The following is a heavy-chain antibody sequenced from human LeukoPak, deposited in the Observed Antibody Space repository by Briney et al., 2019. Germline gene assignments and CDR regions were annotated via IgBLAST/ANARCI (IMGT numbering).Heavy chain of an antibody. CDR3: AKRGGEVGATYNWFDP. CDR2: ISYDGSNE. V-gene: IGHV3-30*04. D-gene: IGHD1-26*01. CDR1: GITFKSYA. J-gene: IGHJ5*02. Sequence: GGSLRLSCVASGITFKSYAMHWVRQAPGKGLEWVAAISYDGSNEYYADSVKGRFTISRDNSKNTLYLQMNSLRVEDTAVYYCAKRGGEVGATYNWFDPWGQGTLVTVST.